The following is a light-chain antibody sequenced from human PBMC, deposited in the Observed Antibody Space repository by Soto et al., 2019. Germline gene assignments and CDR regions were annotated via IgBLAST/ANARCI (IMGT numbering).Light chain of an antibody. J-gene: IGKJ1*01. CDR3: HQSFSSPRT. CDR1: QDINIY. V-gene: IGKV1-39*01. CDR2: AAS. Sequence: DIQMTQSPSSLFASVGDRVTITCQATQDINIYLNWYQQKPGKAPNLLIYAASNLQSGVPPRFSGSGSGKDFTLTIAALQPDDFATYYCHQSFSSPRTFGQGTKVDIK.